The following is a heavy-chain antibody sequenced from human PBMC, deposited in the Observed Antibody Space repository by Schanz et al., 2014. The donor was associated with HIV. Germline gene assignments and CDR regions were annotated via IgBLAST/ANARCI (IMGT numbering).Heavy chain of an antibody. V-gene: IGHV1-69*01. CDR3: ARGNDFFGGVPDY. CDR2: IIPIFGTT. Sequence: QVELVQSGPEVKKPGSSVKVSCKASGGHFASFGVSWVRQAPGQRLEWMGGIIPIFGTTNYAQKFQGRVTITADESTSTAYMELSSLRSEDTAVYYCARGNDFFGGVPDYWGQGTLVSVSS. D-gene: IGHD3-16*01. CDR1: GGHFASFG. J-gene: IGHJ4*02.